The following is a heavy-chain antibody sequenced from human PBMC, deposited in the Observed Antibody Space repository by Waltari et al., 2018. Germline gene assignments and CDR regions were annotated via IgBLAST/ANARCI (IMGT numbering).Heavy chain of an antibody. D-gene: IGHD3-3*01. Sequence: QVQLQESGPGLVTPSETLSLTCVVSGYSISSGYKWGWIRQPPGKGLEWIGSIHHSGNTYYHPSLKSRVTIAVDTSKNQFSLKLSSVTAADTAVYYCALPYYDFWSGSSPNWYFDLWGRGTLVNVSS. V-gene: IGHV4-38-2*01. J-gene: IGHJ2*01. CDR3: ALPYYDFWSGSSPNWYFDL. CDR2: IHHSGNT. CDR1: GYSISSGYK.